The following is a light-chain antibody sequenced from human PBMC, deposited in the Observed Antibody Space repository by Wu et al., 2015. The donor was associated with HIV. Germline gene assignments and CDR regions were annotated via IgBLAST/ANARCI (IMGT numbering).Light chain of an antibody. CDR3: QQFNDYPLSIT. V-gene: IGKV1D-13*01. CDR2: DAS. Sequence: AIQLTQSPSSLSASVGDRVTITCRASQGIRSALAWYQQKPGRAPKLLIYDASTLESGVPSRFSGSGSGTEFTLTISSLQPEDFGNYYCQQFNDYPLSITFGQGTRLE. CDR1: QGIRSA. J-gene: IGKJ5*01.